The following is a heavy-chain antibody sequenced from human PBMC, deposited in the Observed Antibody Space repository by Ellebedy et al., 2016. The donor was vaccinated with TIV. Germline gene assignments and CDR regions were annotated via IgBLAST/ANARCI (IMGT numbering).Heavy chain of an antibody. J-gene: IGHJ3*01. Sequence: GESLKISCAASGFTFSSHWMNCVRQAPGKGLEFVSSITESGGNTYYADSVKGRFTISRDNSKDTLYLQMNSLRAEDTAICYCAREPGGVGPAFDVWGQGTMVTVSS. CDR1: GFTFSSHW. CDR2: ITESGGNT. V-gene: IGHV3-23*01. D-gene: IGHD3-16*01. CDR3: AREPGGVGPAFDV.